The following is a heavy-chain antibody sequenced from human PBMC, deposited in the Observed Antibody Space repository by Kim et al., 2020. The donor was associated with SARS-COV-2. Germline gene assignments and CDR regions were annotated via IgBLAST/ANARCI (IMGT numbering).Heavy chain of an antibody. J-gene: IGHJ4*01. V-gene: IGHV5-51*01. CDR3: RGKFTIVWSSHVDY. CDR1: GYSFTSYC. Sequence: GESLKISCKGSGYSFTSYCIGWVRQVPGKGLEWMGVIYPGDCASSDSPSFQRQVTISANTTISTSFLLWSMLNASATAMYCWRGKFTIVWSSHVDYSR. CDR2: IYPGDCAS. D-gene: IGHD3-9*01.